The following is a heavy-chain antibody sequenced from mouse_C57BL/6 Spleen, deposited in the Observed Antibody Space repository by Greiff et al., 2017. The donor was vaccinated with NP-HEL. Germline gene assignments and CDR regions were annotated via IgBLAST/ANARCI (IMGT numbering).Heavy chain of an antibody. V-gene: IGHV1-85*01. D-gene: IGHD1-1*01. J-gene: IGHJ2*01. CDR1: GYTFTSYD. CDR3: ARNYGSSLYYFDY. Sequence: VQLVESGPELVKPGASVKLSCKASGYTFTSYDINWVKQRPGQGLEWIGWIYPRDGSTKYNEKFKGKATLTVDTSSSTAYMELHSLTSEDSAVYFCARNYGSSLYYFDYWGQGTTLTVSS. CDR2: IYPRDGST.